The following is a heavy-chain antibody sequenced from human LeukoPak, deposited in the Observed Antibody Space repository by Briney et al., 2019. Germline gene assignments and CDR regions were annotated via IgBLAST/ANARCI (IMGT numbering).Heavy chain of an antibody. V-gene: IGHV5-51*01. CDR1: EYSFATYW. J-gene: IGHJ4*02. CDR2: IFPGDSDT. D-gene: IGHD5-18*01. Sequence: GESLKISCKGSEYSFATYWIGWVRQMPGQGLEWMGIIFPGDSDTRYSPSFQGQVTISADKSISTAYLQWSSLKASDTAMYYCARYVDTAMVRFDYWGQGTLVTVSS. CDR3: ARYVDTAMVRFDY.